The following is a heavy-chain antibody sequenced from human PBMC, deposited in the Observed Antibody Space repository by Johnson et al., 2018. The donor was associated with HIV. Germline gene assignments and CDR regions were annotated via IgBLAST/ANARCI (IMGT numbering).Heavy chain of an antibody. V-gene: IGHV3-33*06. CDR2: IWYDGSTK. CDR1: GFTFSSYG. CDR3: AKESAQGAFDI. Sequence: QVQLVESGGGVVQPGRSLRLSCAASGFTFSSYGMHWVRQAPGKGLEWVAMIWYDGSTKFYADSVKGRFTISRDNSKNTLYLQMNSLRAEDTAVYYGAKESAQGAFDIWGKGTMVTVSS. J-gene: IGHJ3*02.